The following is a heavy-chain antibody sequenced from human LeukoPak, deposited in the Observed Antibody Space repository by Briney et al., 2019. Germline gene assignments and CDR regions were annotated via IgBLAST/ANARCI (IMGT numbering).Heavy chain of an antibody. CDR2: IYYSGST. CDR3: ARHYHGFGGSIAAAGDDY. D-gene: IGHD6-13*01. V-gene: IGHV4-39*01. CDR1: GGSISSSSYY. Sequence: PSEALSLTCTVSGGSISSSSYYWGWIRQPPGKGLEWIGSIYYSGSTYYNPSLKSRVTISVDTSKNQFSLKLSSVTAADTAVYYCARHYHGFGGSIAAAGDDYWGQGTLVTVSS. J-gene: IGHJ4*02.